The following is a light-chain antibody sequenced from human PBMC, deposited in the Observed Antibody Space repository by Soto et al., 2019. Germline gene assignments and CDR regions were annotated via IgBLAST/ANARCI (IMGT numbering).Light chain of an antibody. CDR3: QLSGSWT. V-gene: IGKV3-20*01. CDR2: GAS. Sequence: EIVLTQSPGTLSLSPGERATLSCRASQSVSNNYLAWYQQKPGQAPRLLIYGASNRATGIPDRFSGSGSGTDFTLTISRLEPEDSAVYYCQLSGSWTFGQGTKVEVK. CDR1: QSVSNNY. J-gene: IGKJ1*01.